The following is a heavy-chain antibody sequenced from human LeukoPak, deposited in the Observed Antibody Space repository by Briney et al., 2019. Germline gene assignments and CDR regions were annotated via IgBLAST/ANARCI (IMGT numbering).Heavy chain of an antibody. CDR3: ARASKGGIAMATIGY. CDR2: IKQDGSEK. J-gene: IGHJ4*02. V-gene: IGHV3-7*01. CDR1: GGSISSGGYY. D-gene: IGHD5-24*01. Sequence: ETLSLTCTVSGGSISSGGYYWSWVRQAPGKGLEWVANIKQDGSEKYYVDSVKGRFTISRDNAKNSLYLQMNSLRAEDTAVYYCARASKGGIAMATIGYWGQGTLVTVSS.